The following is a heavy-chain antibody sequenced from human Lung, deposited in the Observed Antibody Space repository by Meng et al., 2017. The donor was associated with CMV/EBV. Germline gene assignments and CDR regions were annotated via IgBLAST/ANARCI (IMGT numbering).Heavy chain of an antibody. J-gene: IGHJ3*02. CDR1: GFTFSSYT. D-gene: IGHD1-1*01. V-gene: IGHV3-48*04. Sequence: GEXXKISCAASGFTFSSYTMNWVRQAPGKGLEWVSYISSSSSTIYYADSVKGRFTISRDNAKNSLYLQMNSLRAEDTAVYYCARPRRYNWNDEDAFDIWGQGXMVTVSS. CDR2: ISSSSSTI. CDR3: ARPRRYNWNDEDAFDI.